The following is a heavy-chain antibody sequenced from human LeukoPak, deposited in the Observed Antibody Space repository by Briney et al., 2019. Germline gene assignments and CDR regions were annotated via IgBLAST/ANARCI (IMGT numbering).Heavy chain of an antibody. CDR3: ANIVVVVAATPPVDY. CDR2: ISGSGGST. J-gene: IGHJ4*02. Sequence: GGSLRLSCAASGFTFSSYAMSWVRQAPGKGLEWVSAISGSGGSTYYADSVKGRFTISRDNSKNTLYLQMNSLRAEDTAVYYYANIVVVVAATPPVDYWGQGTLVTVSS. CDR1: GFTFSSYA. D-gene: IGHD2-15*01. V-gene: IGHV3-23*01.